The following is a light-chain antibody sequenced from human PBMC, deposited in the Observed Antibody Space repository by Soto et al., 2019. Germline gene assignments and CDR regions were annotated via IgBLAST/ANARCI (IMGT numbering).Light chain of an antibody. CDR2: NVY. Sequence: QSVLTQPASVSGSPGQSSTISCTGTSSDVGGYNFVSWYQQHPGTAPKLMLYNVYDRPSGISHRFSGSRSGNKASLTISGRQAEDEAQYYCNSYTSSSTLVFGGGTTVTVL. CDR1: SSDVGGYNF. J-gene: IGLJ2*01. CDR3: NSYTSSSTLV. V-gene: IGLV2-14*03.